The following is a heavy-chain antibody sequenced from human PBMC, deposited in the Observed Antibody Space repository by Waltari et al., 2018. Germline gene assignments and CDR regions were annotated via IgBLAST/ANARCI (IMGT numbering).Heavy chain of an antibody. CDR3: ARHDPLDY. J-gene: IGHJ4*02. V-gene: IGHV3-73*01. CDR1: GFIFSDSA. CDR2: IRTKTNNDAT. Sequence: EEQMVESEGDLVKPGGSLKLSCAASGFIFSDSAIHWVRQAPGKGLEWVGRIRTKTNNDATAYGASVKGRFTISRDDSRNVAYLQMNSLKTEDTALYYCARHDPLDYWGQGTLVTVSS.